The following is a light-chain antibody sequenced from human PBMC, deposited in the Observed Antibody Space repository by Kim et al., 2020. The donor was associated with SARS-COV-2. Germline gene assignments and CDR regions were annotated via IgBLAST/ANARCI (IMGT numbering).Light chain of an antibody. CDR3: QQYNNWPPWT. J-gene: IGKJ1*01. Sequence: PGERATLSCRASQRVSSNLAWYQQKPGQAPRLLIYGASTRATGIPARFSGSGSGTEFTLTISSLQSEDFAVYYCQQYNNWPPWTFGQGTKVDIK. CDR1: QRVSSN. CDR2: GAS. V-gene: IGKV3-15*01.